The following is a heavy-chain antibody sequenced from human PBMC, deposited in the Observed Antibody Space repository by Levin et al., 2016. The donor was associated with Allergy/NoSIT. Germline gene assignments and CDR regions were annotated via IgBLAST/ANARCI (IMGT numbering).Heavy chain of an antibody. CDR2: IWHDGSKE. Sequence: WIRQPPGKGLEWVAIIWHDGSKEFYADSVKDRFDISRDDSKNTVYLQMSSLRVDDTAVYYCVRDGTINAPTYYYGMDVWGQGTTVTVSS. J-gene: IGHJ6*02. V-gene: IGHV3-33*01. CDR3: VRDGTINAPTYYYGMDV. D-gene: IGHD2-21*01.